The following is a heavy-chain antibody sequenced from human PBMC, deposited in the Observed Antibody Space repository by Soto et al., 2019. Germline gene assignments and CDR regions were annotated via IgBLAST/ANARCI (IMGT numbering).Heavy chain of an antibody. Sequence: GGSLRLSCAASGFTFSSYGMPWVRQAPGKGLEWVAVIWYDGSNKYYADSVQGRFTISRENSKNQLYQQMNSLKAEDTAVYYCARGISRDNTIAAAGKNYFDYWGQGTLVTVSS. CDR1: GFTFSSYG. CDR3: ARGISRDNTIAAAGKNYFDY. V-gene: IGHV3-33*01. D-gene: IGHD6-13*01. J-gene: IGHJ4*02. CDR2: IWYDGSNK.